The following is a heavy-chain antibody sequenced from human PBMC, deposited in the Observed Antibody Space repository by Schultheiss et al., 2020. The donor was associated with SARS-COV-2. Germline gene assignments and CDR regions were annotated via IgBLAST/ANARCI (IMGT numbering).Heavy chain of an antibody. CDR1: GGSISSSSYY. J-gene: IGHJ1*01. D-gene: IGHD4-17*01. V-gene: IGHV4-61*05. CDR3: AIRLRPTGGGYFQH. CDR2: IYYSGST. Sequence: SETLSLTCTVSGGSISSSSYYWGWIRQPPGKGLEWIGYIYYSGSTNYNPSLKSRVTISVDTSKNQFSLKLSSVTAADTAVYYCAIRLRPTGGGYFQHWGQGTLVTVSS.